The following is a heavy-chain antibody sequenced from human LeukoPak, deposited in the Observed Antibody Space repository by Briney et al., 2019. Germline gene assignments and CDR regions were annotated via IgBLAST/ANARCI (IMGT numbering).Heavy chain of an antibody. CDR1: SGSFSGYY. CDR2: INHSVGT. D-gene: IGHD3-10*01. CDR3: ARQRRVRGAKEVYYYYYYYMDV. Sequence: PSETLSLTCSVYSGSFSGYYWSWIRQPPGKGLEWIGEINHSVGTNYNPSLKSRVTISVDTSKNQFSLKLSSVTAADTAVYYCARQRRVRGAKEVYYYYYYYMDVWGKGTTVTIFS. J-gene: IGHJ6*03. V-gene: IGHV4-34*01.